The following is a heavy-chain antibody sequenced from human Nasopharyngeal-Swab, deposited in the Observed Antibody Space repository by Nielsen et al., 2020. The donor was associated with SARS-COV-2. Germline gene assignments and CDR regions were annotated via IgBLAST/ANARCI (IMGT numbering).Heavy chain of an antibody. CDR2: IWYDGSNK. CDR3: AREWFGDHTPPTYYYGMDV. Sequence: VRQAQGKGLEWGAVIWYDGSNKYYADSVKGRFTISRDNSKNSLYLQMNSLRAEDTAVYYCAREWFGDHTPPTYYYGMDVWGQGTTVTVSS. D-gene: IGHD3-10*01. V-gene: IGHV3-33*01. J-gene: IGHJ6*02.